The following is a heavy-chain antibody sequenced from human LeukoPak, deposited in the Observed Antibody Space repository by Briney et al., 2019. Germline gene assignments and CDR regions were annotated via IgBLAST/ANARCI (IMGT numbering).Heavy chain of an antibody. J-gene: IGHJ4*02. CDR3: ARPVGNGYFDY. CDR1: GFTFSSYW. Sequence: GGSLRLSCAASGFTFSSYWMSWVRQAPRKGLEWVANIKEDGSGTFYVDSVKGRFTISRDNAKNSLYLQISSLRAEDTAVYYCARPVGNGYFDYWGQGTLVTVSS. V-gene: IGHV3-7*05. D-gene: IGHD2-8*01. CDR2: IKEDGSGT.